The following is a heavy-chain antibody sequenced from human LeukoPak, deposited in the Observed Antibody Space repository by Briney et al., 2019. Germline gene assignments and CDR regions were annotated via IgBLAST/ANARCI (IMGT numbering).Heavy chain of an antibody. CDR1: GFTFSNYA. Sequence: PGRSLRLSCAASGFTFSNYAMHWVRQAPGKGLEWVALISYDGSNKCYADSVKGRFTISRDNSKNTLYLQMNGLRGEDTAVYYCARGAPRNYDFWSGPFDYWRQGSLVSVSS. V-gene: IGHV3-30-3*01. J-gene: IGHJ4*02. D-gene: IGHD3-3*01. CDR3: ARGAPRNYDFWSGPFDY. CDR2: ISYDGSNK.